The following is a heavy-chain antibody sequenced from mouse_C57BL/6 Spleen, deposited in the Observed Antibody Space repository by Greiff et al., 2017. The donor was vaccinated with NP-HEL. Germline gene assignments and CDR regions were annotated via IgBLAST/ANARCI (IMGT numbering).Heavy chain of an antibody. CDR1: GYSITRGYY. J-gene: IGHJ3*01. V-gene: IGHV3-6*01. Sequence: VQLKESGPGLVKPSQSLSLTCSVTGYSITRGYYWNWIRQFPGNKLEWMGYISYDGSNNYKPSLKNPISITRDTSKNQFFLKLNSVTTEDTATYYCARDGTTVVGAPYWGQGTLVTVSA. D-gene: IGHD1-1*01. CDR3: ARDGTTVVGAPY. CDR2: ISYDGSN.